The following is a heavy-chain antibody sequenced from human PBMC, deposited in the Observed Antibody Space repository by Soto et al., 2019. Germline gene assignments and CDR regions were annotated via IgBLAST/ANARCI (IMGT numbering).Heavy chain of an antibody. CDR1: GFTFSSYA. J-gene: IGHJ6*02. CDR2: ISGSGGST. D-gene: IGHD3-10*01. Sequence: GGSLRLSCAASGFTFSSYAMSWVRQAPGKGLEWVSAISGSGGSTYYADSVKGRFTISRDNSKNTLYLQMNSLRAEDTAVYYCAKDSTITMVRGVLFYYYGMDVWGQGTTVTVSS. V-gene: IGHV3-23*01. CDR3: AKDSTITMVRGVLFYYYGMDV.